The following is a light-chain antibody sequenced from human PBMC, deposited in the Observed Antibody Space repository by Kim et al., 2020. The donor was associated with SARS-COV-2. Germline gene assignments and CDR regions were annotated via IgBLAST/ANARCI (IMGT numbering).Light chain of an antibody. J-gene: IGLJ3*02. V-gene: IGLV3-19*01. CDR3: NSRDSSGNPWV. CDR2: GKN. Sequence: ALGQTVRITCQGDSLRSYYASWYQQKPGQAPVLVIYGKNTRPSGLPDRFSGSSSGNTASLTITGAQAEDEADYYCNSRDSSGNPWVFGGGTQLTVL. CDR1: SLRSYY.